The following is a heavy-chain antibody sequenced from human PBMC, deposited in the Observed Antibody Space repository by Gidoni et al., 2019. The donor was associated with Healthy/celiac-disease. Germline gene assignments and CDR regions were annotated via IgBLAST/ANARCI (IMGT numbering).Heavy chain of an antibody. CDR3: ARDVSSGFSNWFDP. CDR2: IYYSGST. J-gene: IGHJ5*02. V-gene: IGHV4-59*01. Sequence: QVQLQESGPGLVKPSETLSLTCTVSGGSISSYYWSWLRQPPGKGLEWIGYIYYSGSTNYNPSLKSRVTISVDTSKNQFSLKLSSVTAADTAVYYCARDVSSGFSNWFDPWGQGTLVTVSS. CDR1: GGSISSYY. D-gene: IGHD6-19*01.